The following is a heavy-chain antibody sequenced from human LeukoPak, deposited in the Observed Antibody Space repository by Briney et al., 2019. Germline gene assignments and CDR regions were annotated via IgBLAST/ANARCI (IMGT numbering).Heavy chain of an antibody. CDR2: ISAYNGNT. V-gene: IGHV1-18*01. Sequence: GASVKVSCKASGYTFTSYGISWVRQAPGQGLEWMGWISAYNGNTNYAQKLQGRVTMTTDTSTSTAYMELRSLRSDDTAVYYCARGSEGYCSGGGCYHGMDVWGQGTTVTVSS. J-gene: IGHJ6*01. CDR1: GYTFTSYG. CDR3: ARGSEGYCSGGGCYHGMDV. D-gene: IGHD2-15*01.